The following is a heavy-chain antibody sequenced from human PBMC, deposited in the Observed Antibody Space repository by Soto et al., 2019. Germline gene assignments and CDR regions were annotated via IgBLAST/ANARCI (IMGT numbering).Heavy chain of an antibody. Sequence: QVQLVQSGAEVKNPGASVKVSCKASGYTFTSYAMHWVRQAPGQRLEWMGWINAGNGNTKYSQKFQGRATITRDTSASTSYMELSSLRSEDTAVYCCARENGGNLIFHDRGPGTLVTVSS. D-gene: IGHD1-26*01. CDR3: ARENGGNLIFHD. V-gene: IGHV1-3*01. CDR1: GYTFTSYA. J-gene: IGHJ4*02. CDR2: INAGNGNT.